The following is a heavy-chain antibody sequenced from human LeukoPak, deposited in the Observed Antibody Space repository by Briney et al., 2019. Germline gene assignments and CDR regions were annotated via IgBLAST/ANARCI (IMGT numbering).Heavy chain of an antibody. J-gene: IGHJ4*02. CDR3: ARDSRGAWIQLWPPFDY. Sequence: WASVKVSCKASGYTFTSYGISWVRQAPGQGLEWMGWISAYNGNTNYAQKLQGRATMTTDTSTSTAYMELRSLRSDDTAVYYCARDSRGAWIQLWPPFDYWGQGTLVTVSS. CDR2: ISAYNGNT. V-gene: IGHV1-18*04. D-gene: IGHD5-18*01. CDR1: GYTFTSYG.